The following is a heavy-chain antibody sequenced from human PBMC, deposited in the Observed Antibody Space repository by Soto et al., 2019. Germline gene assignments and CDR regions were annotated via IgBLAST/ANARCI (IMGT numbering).Heavy chain of an antibody. CDR3: AREVRGGFTGIFDQ. Sequence: SETLSLTCTVSGDSISDYFYWIGIRQPAGKGLEWIGRIYTDGTTKYNPSLKSRVTLSLDKSKNQFSLRLSSVTAADTAVYYFAREVRGGFTGIFDQWGRGSRVTVSS. V-gene: IGHV4-4*07. CDR1: GDSISDYFY. J-gene: IGHJ4*02. CDR2: IYTDGTT. D-gene: IGHD2-15*01.